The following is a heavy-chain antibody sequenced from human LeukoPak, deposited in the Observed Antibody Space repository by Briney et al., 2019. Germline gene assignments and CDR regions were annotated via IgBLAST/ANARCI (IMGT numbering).Heavy chain of an antibody. D-gene: IGHD3-10*01. Sequence: HSGRSLRLSCAASGFTFSSYAMHWVRQAPGKGLEWVAVISYDGSNKYCADSVKGRFTISRDNSKNTLYLQMNSLRAEDTAVYYCAREVRGVGGAFDIWGQGTMVTVSS. V-gene: IGHV3-30-3*01. CDR3: AREVRGVGGAFDI. J-gene: IGHJ3*02. CDR1: GFTFSSYA. CDR2: ISYDGSNK.